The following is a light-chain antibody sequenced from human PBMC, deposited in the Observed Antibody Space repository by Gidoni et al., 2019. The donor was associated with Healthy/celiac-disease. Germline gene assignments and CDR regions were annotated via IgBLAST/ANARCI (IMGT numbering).Light chain of an antibody. V-gene: IGKV3-11*01. J-gene: IGKJ1*01. CDR2: DAS. Sequence: EIVLTQSPATLSLSPGERATLSCRASQSVSSYLAWYQQKHGQAPRLLIYDASNRATGSPARFSGSGAGTDFTLTISSLEPEDVAVYYCQQRSNWPPQWTFGQGTKVEIK. CDR1: QSVSSY. CDR3: QQRSNWPPQWT.